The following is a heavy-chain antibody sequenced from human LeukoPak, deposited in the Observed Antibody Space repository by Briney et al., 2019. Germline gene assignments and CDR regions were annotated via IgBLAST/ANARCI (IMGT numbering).Heavy chain of an antibody. Sequence: ASVKVSCKASGYTFTTYDINWVRQATGQGLEWMGWMNPNSGNTGYAQKFQGRATMTRNTSISTAYMELSSLRSDDTAVYYCARWGSSGWYFIDYYMDVWGKGTTVTISS. V-gene: IGHV1-8*01. CDR3: ARWGSSGWYFIDYYMDV. CDR2: MNPNSGNT. J-gene: IGHJ6*03. D-gene: IGHD6-19*01. CDR1: GYTFTTYD.